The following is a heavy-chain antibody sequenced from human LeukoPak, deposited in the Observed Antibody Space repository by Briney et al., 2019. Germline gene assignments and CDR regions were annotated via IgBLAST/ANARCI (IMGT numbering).Heavy chain of an antibody. V-gene: IGHV1-2*02. Sequence: ASVKVSCKASGYTFTGYYMHWVRQAPGQGLEWMGWINPNSGGTNYAQKFQGRVTMTRDTSISTAYMELSRLRSDDTAVYYCARAVEGGYYDSSGYSSWFDPWGQGTLVTVSP. CDR1: GYTFTGYY. CDR2: INPNSGGT. J-gene: IGHJ5*02. CDR3: ARAVEGGYYDSSGYSSWFDP. D-gene: IGHD3-22*01.